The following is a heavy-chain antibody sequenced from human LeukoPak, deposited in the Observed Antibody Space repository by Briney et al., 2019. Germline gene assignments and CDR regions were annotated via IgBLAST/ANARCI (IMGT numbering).Heavy chain of an antibody. CDR3: ASGYCSGGSCDEAGY. Sequence: GGSLRLSCAASGFTFSSCGMHWVRQAPGKGLEWVAVISYDGSNKYYADSVKGRFTISRDNSKNTLYLQMNSLRAEDTDVYYCASGYCSGGSCDEAGYWGQGNLVTVSS. V-gene: IGHV3-30*03. D-gene: IGHD2-15*01. CDR2: ISYDGSNK. CDR1: GFTFSSCG. J-gene: IGHJ4*02.